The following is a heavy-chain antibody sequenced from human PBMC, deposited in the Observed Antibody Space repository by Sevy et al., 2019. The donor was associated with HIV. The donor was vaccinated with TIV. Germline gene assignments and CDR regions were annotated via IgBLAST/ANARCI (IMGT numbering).Heavy chain of an antibody. V-gene: IGHV4-38-2*01. D-gene: IGHD3-10*01. CDR3: ARHSHGSGTYYVPFDS. Sequence: SETLSLTCAVSGYSITSGYLWGWIRQPPGKGLEWIGSVFHSGSTYYNPSLNSRVIISVDTSKNQFSLKLNSVTAADTTVYYCARHSHGSGTYYVPFDSWGQGTLVTVSS. CDR1: GYSITSGYL. CDR2: VFHSGST. J-gene: IGHJ4*02.